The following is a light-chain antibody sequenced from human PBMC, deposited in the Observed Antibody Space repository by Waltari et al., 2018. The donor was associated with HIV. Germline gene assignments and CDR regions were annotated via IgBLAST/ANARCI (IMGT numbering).Light chain of an antibody. CDR1: HTGNGR. CDR3: QVWDTNSDHRV. J-gene: IGLJ2*01. V-gene: IGLV3-21*02. Sequence: SSVLTQTPSVSVAPGQPARMTFGGDHTGNGRVHWYQQKPGQAHVLVVYDDIDRPSGIPERFSGSRSGNTATLTISRVEVGDEDDYYCQVWDTNSDHRVFGGGTKLTVL. CDR2: DDI.